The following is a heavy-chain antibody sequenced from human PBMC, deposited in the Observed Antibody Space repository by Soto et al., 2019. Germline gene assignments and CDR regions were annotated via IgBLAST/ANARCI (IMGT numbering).Heavy chain of an antibody. J-gene: IGHJ5*02. CDR3: ARRLSGASGWYPPYLNWFDP. CDR2: IYHSGST. Sequence: QVQLQESGPGLVKPSGTLSLTCAVSSGSISSSNWWSWVRQPPGKGLEWIGEIYHSGSTNYNPSLKSRVTISVDKSKNQFSLKLSSVTAADTAVYYCARRLSGASGWYPPYLNWFDPWGQGTLVTVSS. V-gene: IGHV4-4*02. D-gene: IGHD6-19*01. CDR1: SGSISSSNW.